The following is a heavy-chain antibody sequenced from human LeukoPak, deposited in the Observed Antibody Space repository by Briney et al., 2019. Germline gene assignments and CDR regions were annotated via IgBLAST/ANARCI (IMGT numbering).Heavy chain of an antibody. Sequence: GGSLRLSCAASGFTFSSYGMHWVRQAPGKGLEWVAVISYDGSNKYYADSVKGGFTISRDNSKNKLYLQMNSLRAEDTAVYYCAKAGSGSYFDYWGQGTLVTVSS. V-gene: IGHV3-30*18. J-gene: IGHJ4*02. CDR2: ISYDGSNK. D-gene: IGHD3-10*01. CDR3: AKAGSGSYFDY. CDR1: GFTFSSYG.